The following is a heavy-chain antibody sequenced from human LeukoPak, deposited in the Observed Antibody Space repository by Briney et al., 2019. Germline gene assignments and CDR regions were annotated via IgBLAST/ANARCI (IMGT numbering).Heavy chain of an antibody. J-gene: IGHJ6*03. V-gene: IGHV3-48*03. Sequence: PGESLRLSCAASGSTFSSYEMNWVRQDPGKGLEWVSYIVSSGSTIYYADSVKGRFTISRDNAKNSLYLQMTSLRAEDTAVYYCARVIYYYYYMDGWGKGTTVTVSS. CDR3: ARVIYYYYYMDG. D-gene: IGHD3-22*01. CDR1: GSTFSSYE. CDR2: IVSSGSTI.